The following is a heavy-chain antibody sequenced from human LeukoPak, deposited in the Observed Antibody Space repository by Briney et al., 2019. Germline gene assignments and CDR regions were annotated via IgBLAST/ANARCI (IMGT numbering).Heavy chain of an antibody. CDR1: GYSITSSSW. V-gene: IGHV4-28*03. CDR2: VYYSGST. Sequence: SETLSLTCAVSGYSITSSSWWGWIRQPPGKGLEWIAYVYYSGSTYYNPSLESRLTISVDTSKNQFSLKLNSVTAADTAVYYCARGGGGSSTVTTYWFDPWGQGALVTVSS. CDR3: ARGGGGSSTVTTYWFDP. D-gene: IGHD4-17*01. J-gene: IGHJ5*02.